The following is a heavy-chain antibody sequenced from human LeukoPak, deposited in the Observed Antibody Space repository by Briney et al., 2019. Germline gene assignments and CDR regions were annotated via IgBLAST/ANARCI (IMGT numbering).Heavy chain of an antibody. CDR2: IYYSGST. J-gene: IGHJ4*02. Sequence: YPSETLSLTCTVSGGSISSGGDYWSWIRQHPGKGLEWIGYIYYSGSTYYNPSLKSRVTISVDTSKNQFSLKLSSVTAADTAVYYCARAVEAAGANDYWGQGTLVTVSS. V-gene: IGHV4-31*03. D-gene: IGHD6-13*01. CDR3: ARAVEAAGANDY. CDR1: GGSISSGGDY.